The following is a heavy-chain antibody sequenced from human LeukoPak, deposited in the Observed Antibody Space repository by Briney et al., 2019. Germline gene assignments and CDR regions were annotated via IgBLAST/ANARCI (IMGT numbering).Heavy chain of an antibody. CDR2: IYHTGST. V-gene: IGHV4-39*07. Sequence: PSETLSLTCSVSGDSISSSSYYWGWIRQPPGKGPEGVASIYHTGSTYYNPSLRSRVTMLVDTSKNQFSLNLPSVTAADTAVYYCARTSRTAVAGTGRGYNWFDPWGQGILVTVSS. J-gene: IGHJ5*02. D-gene: IGHD6-19*01. CDR1: GDSISSSSYY. CDR3: ARTSRTAVAGTGRGYNWFDP.